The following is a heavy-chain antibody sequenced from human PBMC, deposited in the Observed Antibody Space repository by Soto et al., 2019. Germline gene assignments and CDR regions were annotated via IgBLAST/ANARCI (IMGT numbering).Heavy chain of an antibody. CDR2: INPSGGST. CDR3: ARVVIGYGSGSYPYYIDY. Sequence: ASVKVSCKASGYTFTSYYMHWVRQAPGQGLEWMGIINPSGGSTSYAQKFQGRVTMTRDTSTSTVYMELSSLRSEDTAVYYCARVVIGYGSGSYPYYIDYWGQGTLVTVSS. CDR1: GYTFTSYY. V-gene: IGHV1-46*01. D-gene: IGHD3-10*01. J-gene: IGHJ4*02.